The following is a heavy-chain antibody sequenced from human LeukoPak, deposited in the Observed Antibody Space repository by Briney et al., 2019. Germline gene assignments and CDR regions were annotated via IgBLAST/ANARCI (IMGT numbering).Heavy chain of an antibody. CDR2: IHHSGTS. D-gene: IGHD1-26*01. J-gene: IGHJ4*02. Sequence: SETLSLTCVVSGYSISSNYYWGWIRPPPGKGLEWIGSIHHSGTSYYNPSLKSRVAISVDTSKNQFSLKLSSVTAADTAVYYCARRVSGSYSDFWGQGTLVTVSS. CDR3: ARRVSGSYSDF. V-gene: IGHV4-38-2*01. CDR1: GYSISSNYY.